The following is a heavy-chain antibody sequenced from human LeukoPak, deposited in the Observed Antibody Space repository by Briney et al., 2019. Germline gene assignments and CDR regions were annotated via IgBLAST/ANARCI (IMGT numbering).Heavy chain of an antibody. V-gene: IGHV4-59*08. CDR1: GVSISSYY. CDR2: IYYSGST. CDR3: ARLDGSGSYAFDI. D-gene: IGHD3-10*01. Sequence: PSETLSLTCTVSGVSISSYYWSGIRQPPGKGLEWIGYIYYSGSTNYNPSLKSRVTISVDTSKNQFSLKLSSVTAADTAVYYCARLDGSGSYAFDIWGQGTLFTVS. J-gene: IGHJ3*02.